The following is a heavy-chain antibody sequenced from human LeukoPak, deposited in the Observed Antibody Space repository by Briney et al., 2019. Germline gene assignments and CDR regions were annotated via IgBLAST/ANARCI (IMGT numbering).Heavy chain of an antibody. D-gene: IGHD3-22*01. J-gene: IGHJ2*01. V-gene: IGHV3-21*01. CDR3: ARDQGSMIVVRTTNWYFDL. Sequence: GGTLRLSCAASGFTFNSNSMNWGRHPPGKGQGLDSTISSSGSCIYYADSVKGRFTISRDNAKNSLYLQMNSLRVEDTAVYYCARDQGSMIVVRTTNWYFDLWGRGTLVTVSS. CDR1: GFTFNSNS. CDR2: ISSSGSCI.